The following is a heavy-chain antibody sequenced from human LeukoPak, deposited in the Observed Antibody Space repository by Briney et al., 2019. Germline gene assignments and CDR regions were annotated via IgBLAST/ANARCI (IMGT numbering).Heavy chain of an antibody. V-gene: IGHV4-38-2*01. Sequence: SETLSLTCAVSGYSISSGYYWGWIRQPPGKGLEWIGSIYHSGSTYYNPSLKSRVTISVDTSKNQFSLKLSSVTASDSTVYYCAKLDSGGSWYSVGAFDIWGQGTMVTVSS. CDR3: AKLDSGGSWYSVGAFDI. CDR2: IYHSGST. J-gene: IGHJ3*02. D-gene: IGHD2-15*01. CDR1: GYSISSGYY.